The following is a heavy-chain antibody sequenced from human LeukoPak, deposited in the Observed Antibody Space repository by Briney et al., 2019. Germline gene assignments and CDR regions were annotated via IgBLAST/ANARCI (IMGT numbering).Heavy chain of an antibody. J-gene: IGHJ4*02. CDR3: ARYYYDSSGYYYFDY. D-gene: IGHD3-22*01. Sequence: GGSLRLSCAASGFTVGSNYMSWVRQAPGKGPEWVSVIYSGGSTYYADSVKGRFTISRDNSKNTLYLQMNSLRAEDTAVYYCARYYYDSSGYYYFDYWGQGTLVTVSS. CDR1: GFTVGSNY. V-gene: IGHV3-53*01. CDR2: IYSGGST.